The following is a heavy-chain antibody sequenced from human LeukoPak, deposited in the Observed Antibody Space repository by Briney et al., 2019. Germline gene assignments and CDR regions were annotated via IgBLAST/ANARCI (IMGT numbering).Heavy chain of an antibody. D-gene: IGHD7-27*01. CDR2: ISGSGGST. J-gene: IGHJ4*02. CDR1: GFTFSGYA. V-gene: IGHV3-23*01. CDR3: ARNVPRTGDFYY. Sequence: PGGSLRLSCAASGFTFSGYAMSWVRQAPGKGLEWVSAISGSGGSTYYADSVKGRFTISRDNSKNTLYLQVNSLRAEDTAVYYCARNVPRTGDFYYWGQGTLVTVSS.